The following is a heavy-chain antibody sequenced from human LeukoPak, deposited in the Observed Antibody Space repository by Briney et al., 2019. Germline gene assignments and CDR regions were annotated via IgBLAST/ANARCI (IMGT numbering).Heavy chain of an antibody. CDR2: ISGSGCST. D-gene: IGHD5-12*01. Sequence: GGSLRLSCAASGFTLRSYAMSWVRPAAGKGLEWVSAISGSGCSTYYADSVKGRFTISRDNSESTLYLQMNSLRAEDTAVYYCAKDDIVGGYWGQGTLVTVSS. V-gene: IGHV3-23*01. CDR1: GFTLRSYA. J-gene: IGHJ4*02. CDR3: AKDDIVGGY.